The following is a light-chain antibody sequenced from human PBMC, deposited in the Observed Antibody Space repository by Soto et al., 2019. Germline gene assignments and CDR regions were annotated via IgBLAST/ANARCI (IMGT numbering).Light chain of an antibody. CDR2: GAS. CDR1: QSVSSNY. Sequence: DIVLTQSPGTLSLSPGERATLSCRASQSVSSNYLAWYQQRPGQAPRLLIYGASTRATGIPDRFSGSWSGTDVTLTISRLEPEDFAVYYCQQYGSLSWTCGQGTKVEIK. V-gene: IGKV3-20*01. CDR3: QQYGSLSWT. J-gene: IGKJ1*01.